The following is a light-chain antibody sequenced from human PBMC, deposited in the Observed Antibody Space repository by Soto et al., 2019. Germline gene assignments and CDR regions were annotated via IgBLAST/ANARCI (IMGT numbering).Light chain of an antibody. Sequence: QSALTQPRSVSVSPGQSVTISCTGTSSDVGGYNYVSWYQQHPGKAPKLMIYDVSKRPSGVPDRFSGSKSGNTASLTISGLQAEDEADYYCCSYAGSYTFGVFGTGTKLTVL. CDR3: CSYAGSYTFGV. J-gene: IGLJ1*01. CDR2: DVS. V-gene: IGLV2-11*01. CDR1: SSDVGGYNY.